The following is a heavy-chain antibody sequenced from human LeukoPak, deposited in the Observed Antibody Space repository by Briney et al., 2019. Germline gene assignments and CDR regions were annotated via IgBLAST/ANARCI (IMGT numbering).Heavy chain of an antibody. CDR2: IYYSGST. Sequence: SETLSLTCTVSGGSISSGGYYWSWIRQHPGKGLEWIGYIYYSGSTYYNPSLKSRVTISVDTSKNQFSLKLSSVTAADTAVYYCARTSPAGINAFDIWGQGTMVTVSS. CDR1: GGSISSGGYY. D-gene: IGHD2-21*01. J-gene: IGHJ3*02. CDR3: ARTSPAGINAFDI. V-gene: IGHV4-31*03.